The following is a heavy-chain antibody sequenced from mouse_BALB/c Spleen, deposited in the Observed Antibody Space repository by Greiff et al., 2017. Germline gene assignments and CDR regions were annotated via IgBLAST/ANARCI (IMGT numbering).Heavy chain of an antibody. V-gene: IGHV2-2*02. J-gene: IGHJ4*01. D-gene: IGHD2-4*01. Sequence: VKLVESGPGLVQPSQSLSITCTVSGFSLTSYGVHWVRQSPGKGLEWLGVIWSGGSTDYNAAFISRLSISKDNSKSQVFFKMNSLQANDTAIYYCASSYDYDLYYAMDYWGQGTSVTVSS. CDR2: IWSGGST. CDR1: GFSLTSYG. CDR3: ASSYDYDLYYAMDY.